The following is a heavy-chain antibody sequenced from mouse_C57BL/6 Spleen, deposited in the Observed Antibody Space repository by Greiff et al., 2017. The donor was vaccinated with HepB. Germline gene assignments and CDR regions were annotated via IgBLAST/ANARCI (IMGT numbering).Heavy chain of an antibody. V-gene: IGHV14-4*01. J-gene: IGHJ2*01. D-gene: IGHD3-2*02. CDR2: IDPENGDT. Sequence: EVKLVESGAELVRPGASVKLSCTASGFNIKDDYMHWVKQRPEQGLEWIGWIDPENGDTEYASKFQGKATITADTSSNTAYLQLSSLTSEDTAVYYCTIRGSLVYIDYWGQGTTLIVSS. CDR3: TIRGSLVYIDY. CDR1: GFNIKDDY.